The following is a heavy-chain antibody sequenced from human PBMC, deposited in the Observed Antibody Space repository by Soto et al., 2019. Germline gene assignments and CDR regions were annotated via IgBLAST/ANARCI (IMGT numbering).Heavy chain of an antibody. Sequence: SETLSLTCTVSGGSISSYYWSWIRQPPGKGLEWIGYIYYSGSTNYNPSLKSRVTISVDTSKNQFSLKLSSVTAADTAVYYCARVGYCSGGSCYLDAFDIWGQGTMVTVSS. J-gene: IGHJ3*02. D-gene: IGHD2-15*01. CDR2: IYYSGST. CDR1: GGSISSYY. V-gene: IGHV4-59*01. CDR3: ARVGYCSGGSCYLDAFDI.